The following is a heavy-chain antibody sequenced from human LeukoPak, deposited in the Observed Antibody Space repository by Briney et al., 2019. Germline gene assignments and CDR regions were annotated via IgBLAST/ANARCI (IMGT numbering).Heavy chain of an antibody. Sequence: GGSLRLSCAASGFTFSSYGMHWVRQAPGKGLEWVAFIRYDGSNKYYADSVKGRFTISRDNSKNTLYLQMNSLRAEDTAVYYCAKDPAADRSSSESDPWGQGTLVTVSS. V-gene: IGHV3-30*02. J-gene: IGHJ5*02. CDR1: GFTFSSYG. CDR3: AKDPAADRSSSESDP. CDR2: IRYDGSNK. D-gene: IGHD6-6*01.